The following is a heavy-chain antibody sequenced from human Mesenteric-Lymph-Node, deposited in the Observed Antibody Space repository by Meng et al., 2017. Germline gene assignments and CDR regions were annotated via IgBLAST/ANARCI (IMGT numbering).Heavy chain of an antibody. V-gene: IGHV7-4-1*02. J-gene: IGHJ4*02. CDR2: IQTNTGNP. Sequence: GKRVRSGAAVKKPGASVKVSCEASGYTSDGFSWVRQAPGQGLEWMGWIQTNTGNPTYVQGFTGRFVFSLDTSVSTAYLQISSLKAEDTAVYYCARVVGAGVDYWGQGTLVTVSS. D-gene: IGHD1-26*01. CDR3: ARVVGAGVDY. CDR1: GYTSDG.